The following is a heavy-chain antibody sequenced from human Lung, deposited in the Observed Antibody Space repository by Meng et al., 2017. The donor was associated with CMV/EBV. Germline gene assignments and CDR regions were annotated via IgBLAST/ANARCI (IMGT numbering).Heavy chain of an antibody. CDR3: VRDRYSNIDY. J-gene: IGHJ4*02. D-gene: IGHD4-11*01. CDR2: ISAFNGGT. V-gene: IGHV1-18*01. CDR1: GYTFTRYG. Sequence: KVSCKASGYTFTRYGISWVRQAPGRGLEWMGWISAFNGGTIYAEKVQGRVTMTTDTSTTTAYMELRSLRSDDTAMYYCVRDRYSNIDYWGQGTLVTVSS.